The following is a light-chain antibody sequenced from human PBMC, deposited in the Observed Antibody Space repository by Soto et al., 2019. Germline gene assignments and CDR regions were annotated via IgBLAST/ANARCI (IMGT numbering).Light chain of an antibody. CDR2: EGS. J-gene: IGLJ2*01. V-gene: IGLV2-23*01. Sequence: QSALTQPASVSGSPGQSITISCTETTSGVGTYGLFSWYQQHPGKAPTLIIYEGSERHSGISIRFSGSKSGNTATLTISGLQAEDEADYYCCSYSGSRNLVFGGGTKLTVL. CDR1: TSGVGTYGL. CDR3: CSYSGSRNLV.